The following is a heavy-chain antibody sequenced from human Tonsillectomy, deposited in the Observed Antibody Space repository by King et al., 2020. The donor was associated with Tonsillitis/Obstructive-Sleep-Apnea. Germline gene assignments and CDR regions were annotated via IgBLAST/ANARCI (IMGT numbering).Heavy chain of an antibody. D-gene: IGHD1-26*01. CDR2: IYYRGNT. CDR3: ARVDIRERYFYY. Sequence: QLQESGPGQVKPSQTLSLTCTVSGGSIRSSAYYWSWIRQHPGKGLEWIGYIYYRGNTYYTPSLNSRVTISVDTSKNQFSLNLNSVTAADTAVYYCARVDIRERYFYYWGQGTLVTVSS. J-gene: IGHJ4*02. CDR1: GGSIRSSAYY. V-gene: IGHV4-31*03.